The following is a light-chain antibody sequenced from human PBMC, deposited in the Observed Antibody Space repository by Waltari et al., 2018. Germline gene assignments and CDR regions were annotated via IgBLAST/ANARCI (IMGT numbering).Light chain of an antibody. CDR2: DVT. CDR1: RSDIGSYNY. V-gene: IGLV2-14*03. J-gene: IGLJ2*01. Sequence: QSALTQPASVSGSPGQSITISCTGTRSDIGSYNYVSWYQQHPGKAPKLIIYDVTNRPSGFSNHFAGSKSGNTASLTISGLQAEDEADYYCSSYMDTTALELFDGGTSLTVL. CDR3: SSYMDTTALEL.